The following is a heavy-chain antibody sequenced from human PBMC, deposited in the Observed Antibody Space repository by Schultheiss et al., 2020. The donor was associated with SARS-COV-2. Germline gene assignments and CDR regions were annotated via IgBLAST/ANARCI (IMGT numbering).Heavy chain of an antibody. CDR3: ARDTGGYDFSGYYYYYYGMDV. CDR2: IWYDGSNK. J-gene: IGHJ6*02. Sequence: GGSLRLSCAASGFIFSSYGMHWVRQAPGKGLEWVAVIWYDGSNKYYADSVKGRFTISRDNSKNTLYLQMNSLRAEDTAVYYCARDTGGYDFSGYYYYYYGMDVWGQGTTVTVSS. D-gene: IGHD5-12*01. CDR1: GFIFSSYG. V-gene: IGHV3-33*08.